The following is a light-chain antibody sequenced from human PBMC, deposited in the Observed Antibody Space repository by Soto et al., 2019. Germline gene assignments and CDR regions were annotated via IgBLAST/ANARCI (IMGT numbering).Light chain of an antibody. CDR3: QQYGTSPPMYT. CDR1: QSVTSGY. CDR2: GAS. V-gene: IGKV3-20*01. Sequence: EIVLTQSPGTLSLSPGERATLSCRASQSVTSGYLGWYQQKPGQAPRLLIYGASSSATGISDRFSGSGSGTDLTLTISRLEPEDFAVYYCQQYGTSPPMYTFGQGTKVEIK. J-gene: IGKJ2*01.